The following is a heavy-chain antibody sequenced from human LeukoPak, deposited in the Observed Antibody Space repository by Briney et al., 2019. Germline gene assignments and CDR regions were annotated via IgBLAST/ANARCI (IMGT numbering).Heavy chain of an antibody. V-gene: IGHV3-30*02. D-gene: IGHD5-24*01. J-gene: IGHJ3*02. CDR1: GFIFSSYG. CDR3: ARVRDGYNDAYDI. Sequence: PGGSLRLSCAASGFIFSSYGMHWVRQAPGKGLEWVAFIRYAGGEKYYADSVKGRFTISRDNSKSTLYLQMNSLRSEDTAVYYCARVRDGYNDAYDIWGQGTMVTVPS. CDR2: IRYAGGEK.